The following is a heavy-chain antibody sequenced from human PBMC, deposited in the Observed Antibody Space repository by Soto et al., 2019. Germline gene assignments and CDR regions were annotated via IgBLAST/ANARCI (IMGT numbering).Heavy chain of an antibody. Sequence: QVQLQESGPGLVKPSETLSLTCTVSGGSISSYYWSWIRQPPGKGLEWIGYIYYSGSTNYNPSLKSRVTISVDTSKNQFSLKLSSVTAADTAVYYCARDVATRGWFDPGGQGTLVTVSS. V-gene: IGHV4-59*01. D-gene: IGHD5-12*01. CDR2: IYYSGST. CDR3: ARDVATRGWFDP. J-gene: IGHJ5*02. CDR1: GGSISSYY.